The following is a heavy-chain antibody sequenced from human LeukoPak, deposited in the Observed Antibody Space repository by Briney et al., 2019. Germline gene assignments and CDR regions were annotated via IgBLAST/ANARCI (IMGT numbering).Heavy chain of an antibody. J-gene: IGHJ5*02. CDR1: GFTFSSYS. Sequence: GGSLRLSCAASGFTFSSYSMNWVRQAQGKGLGWVSYISSSSTIYYADSAKGRFTISRDNAKNSLYLQMNSLRAEDTAVYSCARGADGVSSNSRGWFDPWGQGTLVTVSS. CDR3: ARGADGVSSNSRGWFDP. D-gene: IGHD2-15*01. V-gene: IGHV3-48*01. CDR2: ISSSSTI.